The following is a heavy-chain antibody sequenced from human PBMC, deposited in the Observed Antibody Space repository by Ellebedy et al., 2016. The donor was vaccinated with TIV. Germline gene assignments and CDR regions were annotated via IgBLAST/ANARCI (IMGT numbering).Heavy chain of an antibody. CDR3: ARARLDWNWFDP. CDR1: GFTFSSYG. Sequence: GESLKISXAASGFTFSSYGMHWVRQDPGKGLEWVAVIWYDGSNKYYADSVKGRFTISRDNSKNTLYLQMNSLRAEDTAVYYCARARLDWNWFDPWGQGTLVTVSS. CDR2: IWYDGSNK. V-gene: IGHV3-33*01. D-gene: IGHD3-9*01. J-gene: IGHJ5*02.